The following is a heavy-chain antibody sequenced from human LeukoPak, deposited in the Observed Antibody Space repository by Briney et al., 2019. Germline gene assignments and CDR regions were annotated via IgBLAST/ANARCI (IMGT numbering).Heavy chain of an antibody. Sequence: PSETLSLTCTVSGGSISASSYYWGWIRQPPGKGLEWIATIYYSGTTYYNPSLKSRVTISVDTSKNQFSLNLSSVTAADTAVYYCGRGGSGSGGDFDYGGQGTLVTVS. CDR2: IYYSGTT. V-gene: IGHV4-39*01. J-gene: IGHJ4*02. D-gene: IGHD2-15*01. CDR1: GGSISASSYY. CDR3: GRGGSGSGGDFDY.